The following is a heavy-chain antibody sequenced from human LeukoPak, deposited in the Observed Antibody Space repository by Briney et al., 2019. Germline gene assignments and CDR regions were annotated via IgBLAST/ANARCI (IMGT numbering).Heavy chain of an antibody. Sequence: GGSLRLSCAASGFTFSSYSMNWVRQAPGKGLEWVSYISSSSSTIYYAGSVKGRFTISRDNAKNSLYLQMNSLRDEDTAVYYCARRDRRYGGKSGFDYWGQGTLVTVSS. D-gene: IGHD4-23*01. CDR1: GFTFSSYS. V-gene: IGHV3-48*02. CDR2: ISSSSSTI. J-gene: IGHJ4*02. CDR3: ARRDRRYGGKSGFDY.